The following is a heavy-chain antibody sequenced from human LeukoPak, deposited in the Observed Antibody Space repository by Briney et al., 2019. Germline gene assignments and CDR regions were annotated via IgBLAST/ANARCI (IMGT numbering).Heavy chain of an antibody. V-gene: IGHV3-23*01. CDR2: ISGSGGST. J-gene: IGHJ4*02. CDR1: GFTFSSYA. D-gene: IGHD3-10*01. CDR3: AKGVVVRGVNPHYFDY. Sequence: GGSLRLSCAASGFTFSSYAMSWVRQAPGKGLEWVSAISGSGGSTYYADSVKGRFTISRDNSKNTPYLQMNSLRAEDTAVYYCAKGVVVRGVNPHYFDYWGQGTLVTVSS.